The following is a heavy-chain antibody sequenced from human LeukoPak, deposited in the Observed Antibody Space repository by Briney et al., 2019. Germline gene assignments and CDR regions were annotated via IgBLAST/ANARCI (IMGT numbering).Heavy chain of an antibody. J-gene: IGHJ5*02. V-gene: IGHV1-69*13. D-gene: IGHD3-3*01. Sequence: SVKVSCKASGGTFSSYAISWVRQAPGQGLEWMGGIIPIFGTANCAQKFQGRVTITADESTSTAYMELSGLRSEDTAVYYCARGGIAIFWRRPWFDPWGQGTLVTVSS. CDR1: GGTFSSYA. CDR3: ARGGIAIFWRRPWFDP. CDR2: IIPIFGTA.